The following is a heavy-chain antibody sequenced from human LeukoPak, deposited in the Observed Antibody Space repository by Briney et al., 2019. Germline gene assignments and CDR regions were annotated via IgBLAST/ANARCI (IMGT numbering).Heavy chain of an antibody. J-gene: IGHJ4*02. D-gene: IGHD3-10*01. V-gene: IGHV3-7*01. CDR1: GFTFSSYW. CDR2: INQDGSGE. CDR3: AKDLFGAYGSGSSC. Sequence: PGGSLRLSCAASGFTFSSYWMTWVRQAPGKGLEWVANINQDGSGEYYVDSVKGRFTISRDNSKNTLYLQMNSLRAEDTAVYYCAKDLFGAYGSGSSCWGQGTLVTVSS.